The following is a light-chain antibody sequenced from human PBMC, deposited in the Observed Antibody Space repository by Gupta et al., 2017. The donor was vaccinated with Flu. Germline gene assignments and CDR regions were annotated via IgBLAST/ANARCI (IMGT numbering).Light chain of an antibody. V-gene: IGKV3-11*01. CDR1: QSVSIY. CDR2: DAS. Sequence: ASLSASVGDRATITCRASQSVSIYLDWYQQKPGKAPRLLMFDASRRAAGIPDRFSGSGSGTDFTLTISALEPEDFAIYFCQQSSGMPMYTFGEGTKLE. J-gene: IGKJ2*01. CDR3: QQSSGMPMYT.